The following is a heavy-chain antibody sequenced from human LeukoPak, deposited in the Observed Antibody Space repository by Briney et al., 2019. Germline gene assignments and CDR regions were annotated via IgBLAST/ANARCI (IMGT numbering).Heavy chain of an antibody. CDR3: ARERHDILTGYSYGMDV. CDR1: GLTFSSYS. Sequence: GGSLRLSCAASGLTFSSYSMNWVRQAPGKGLEWVSYMSSSSSTIYYADSVKGRFTISRDNAKNSLYLQMNSLRAEDTAVYYCARERHDILTGYSYGMDVWGQGTTVTVSS. CDR2: MSSSSSTI. V-gene: IGHV3-48*04. D-gene: IGHD3-9*01. J-gene: IGHJ6*02.